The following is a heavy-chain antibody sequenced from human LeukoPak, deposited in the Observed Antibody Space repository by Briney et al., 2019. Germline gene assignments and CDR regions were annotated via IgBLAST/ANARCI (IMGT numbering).Heavy chain of an antibody. V-gene: IGHV3-33*01. CDR3: ARDGLGFGELADAFDI. CDR1: GFTFSSYG. D-gene: IGHD3-10*01. Sequence: GGSLRLSCAASGFTFSSYGMHWVRQAPGKGLEWVAVIWYDGSNKYYADSVKGRFTIPRDNSKNTLYLQMNSLRAEDTAVYYCARDGLGFGELADAFDIWGQGTMVTVSS. J-gene: IGHJ3*02. CDR2: IWYDGSNK.